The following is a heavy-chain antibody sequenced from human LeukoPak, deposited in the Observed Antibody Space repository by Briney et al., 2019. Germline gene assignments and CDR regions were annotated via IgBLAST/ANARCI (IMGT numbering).Heavy chain of an antibody. CDR3: ARVEYSSSGGWFDP. CDR1: GGSISSSSYY. CDR2: IYYSGST. D-gene: IGHD6-6*01. V-gene: IGHV4-39*07. J-gene: IGHJ5*02. Sequence: PSETLSLTCTVSGGSISSSSYYWGWIRQPPGKGLEWIGSIYYSGSTYYNPSLKSRVTISVDTSKNQFSLKLSSVTAADTAVYYCARVEYSSSGGWFDPWGQGTLVTVSS.